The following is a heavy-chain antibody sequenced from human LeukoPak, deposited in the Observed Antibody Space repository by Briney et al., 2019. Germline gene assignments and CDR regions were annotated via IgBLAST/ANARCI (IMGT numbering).Heavy chain of an antibody. D-gene: IGHD4-17*01. CDR3: AKDSSYGDYEAFDI. V-gene: IGHV3-9*01. CDR2: ISWNGGSI. CDR1: GFTFDDYA. J-gene: IGHJ3*02. Sequence: PGGSLRLSCAASGFTFDDYAIHWVRQAPGKGLEWVSGISWNGGSIGYAASVKGRFTISRDNAKNSLYMQMNTLRAEDTALYYCAKDSSYGDYEAFDIWGQGTMVTVPS.